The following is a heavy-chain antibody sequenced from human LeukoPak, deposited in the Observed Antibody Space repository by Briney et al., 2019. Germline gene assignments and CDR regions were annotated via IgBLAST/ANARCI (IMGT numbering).Heavy chain of an antibody. V-gene: IGHV4-61*01. CDR3: ARDSSSTFSP. CDR1: GGSFSSGSYY. CDR2: IYYSGST. J-gene: IGHJ5*02. Sequence: SETLSLTCTVSGGSFSSGSYYWSWLRQPPGKGLEWIGYIYYSGSTNYNPSLKSRVTISVDTSKNQFSLKLSSVTAADTAVYYCARDSSSTFSPWGQGTLVTVSS. D-gene: IGHD2-2*01.